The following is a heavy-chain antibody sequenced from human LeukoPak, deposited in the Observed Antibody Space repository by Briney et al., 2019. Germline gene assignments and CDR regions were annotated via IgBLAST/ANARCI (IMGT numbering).Heavy chain of an antibody. CDR3: ARDVYDSSGYSGPGEFDP. CDR1: GGSISSYY. J-gene: IGHJ5*02. D-gene: IGHD3-22*01. Sequence: SESLSLTCTVSGGSISSYYWGWIRQPPGKGLEWIGSIYYSGSTYYNPSLKSRVTISVDTSKNQFSLKLSSVTAADTAVYYCARDVYDSSGYSGPGEFDPWGQGTLVSVSS. V-gene: IGHV4-39*07. CDR2: IYYSGST.